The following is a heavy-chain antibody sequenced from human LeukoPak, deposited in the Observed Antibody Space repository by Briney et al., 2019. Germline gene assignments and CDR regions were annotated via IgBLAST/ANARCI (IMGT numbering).Heavy chain of an antibody. Sequence: ASVKVSCKASGATFSSYAISWVRQAPGQGLEWMGGIIPIFGTANYAQKFQGRVTITTDESTSTAYMELSSLRSEDTAVYYCAREGYYTGGGAFDIWGQGTMVTVSS. CDR1: GATFSSYA. CDR2: IIPIFGTA. J-gene: IGHJ3*02. D-gene: IGHD3-3*01. CDR3: AREGYYTGGGAFDI. V-gene: IGHV1-69*05.